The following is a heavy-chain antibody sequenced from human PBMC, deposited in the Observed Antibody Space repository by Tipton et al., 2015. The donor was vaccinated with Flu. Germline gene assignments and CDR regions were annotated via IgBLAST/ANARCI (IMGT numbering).Heavy chain of an antibody. CDR2: VNPGTGDT. CDR1: GYVFTSYH. V-gene: IGHV1-46*01. J-gene: IGHJ4*02. CDR3: ARVSRLAFPGAFDF. D-gene: IGHD6-19*01. Sequence: QVQLVQSGPEATKPGASVKVSCRASGYVFTSYHIHWVRQAPGQGLEWMGRVNPGTGDTKYAQKFQGRVAMTRDTSTNTVYLELSTLRSGDTAIFFCARVSRLAFPGAFDFWGQGTLVTVSS.